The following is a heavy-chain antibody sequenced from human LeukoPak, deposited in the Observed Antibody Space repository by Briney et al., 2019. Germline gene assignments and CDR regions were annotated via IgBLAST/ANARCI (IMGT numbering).Heavy chain of an antibody. CDR1: EFTFSSYW. CDR2: INSDVTLT. CDR3: VRGGKTSDYFDY. V-gene: IGHV3-74*01. Sequence: GGSLRLSCAASEFTFSSYWMHWVRHAPGKGLVWVSRINSDVTLTTYADSVKGRFTISRDNAKNALYLQMNSLRAEDTAVYYCVRGGKTSDYFDYWGQGNLVTVSS. J-gene: IGHJ4*02.